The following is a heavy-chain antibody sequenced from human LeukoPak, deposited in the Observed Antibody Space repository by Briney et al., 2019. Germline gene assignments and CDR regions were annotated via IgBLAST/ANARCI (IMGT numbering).Heavy chain of an antibody. CDR1: GFPFDRYT. CDR2: AGWAGGTT. D-gene: IGHD3-10*02. V-gene: IGHV3-43*01. J-gene: IGHJ4*02. CDR3: AKELDTMFFDY. Sequence: GSLSLSCATSGFPFDRYTIHWVRQAPGKGLEWVSLAGWAGGTTYYSDSVRGRFTISRDSGKNSVYLQMNSLTTDDTAFYFCAKELDTMFFDYWGQGALVTVSS.